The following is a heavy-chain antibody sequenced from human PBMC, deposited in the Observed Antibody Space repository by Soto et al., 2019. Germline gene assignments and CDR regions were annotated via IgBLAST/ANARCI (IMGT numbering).Heavy chain of an antibody. Sequence: EVQLVESGGGLVQPGGSLRLSCAASGFSFSSYAMNWVRQAPGKGLEWLSYISESSSNIYYADSVKGPFTISRDNAKNSLYLQMNSLRDEDTAVYYCANLFGSSWHVDYWGQGTLVTVSS. CDR3: ANLFGSSWHVDY. CDR1: GFSFSSYA. V-gene: IGHV3-48*02. D-gene: IGHD6-13*01. J-gene: IGHJ4*02. CDR2: ISESSSNI.